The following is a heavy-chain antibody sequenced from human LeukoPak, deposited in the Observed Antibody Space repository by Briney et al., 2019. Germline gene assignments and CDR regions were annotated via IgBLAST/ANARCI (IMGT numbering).Heavy chain of an antibody. D-gene: IGHD5-18*01. CDR3: AREGTAMVPFDY. Sequence: SVKVSCKASGGTFSSYAISWVRQAPGQGLEWMGGIIPIFGTADYAQKFQGRVTITADESTSTAYMELSSLRSEDTAVYYCAREGTAMVPFDYWGQGTLVTVSS. V-gene: IGHV1-69*13. J-gene: IGHJ4*02. CDR1: GGTFSSYA. CDR2: IIPIFGTA.